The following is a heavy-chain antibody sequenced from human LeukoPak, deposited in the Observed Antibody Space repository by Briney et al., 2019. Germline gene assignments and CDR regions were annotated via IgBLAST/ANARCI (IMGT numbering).Heavy chain of an antibody. CDR3: ARDWDTAMVNWFDP. Sequence: TGGSLRLSCAASGFTFSSYSMNWVRQAPGKGLEWVSYISSSSSTIYYADSVKGRFTISRDNAKNSLYLQMNRLRAEDTAVYYCARDWDTAMVNWFDPWGQGTLVTVSS. V-gene: IGHV3-48*01. CDR1: GFTFSSYS. CDR2: ISSSSSTI. D-gene: IGHD5-18*01. J-gene: IGHJ5*02.